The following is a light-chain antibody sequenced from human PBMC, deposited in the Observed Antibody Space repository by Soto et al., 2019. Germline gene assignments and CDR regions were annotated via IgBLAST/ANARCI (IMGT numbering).Light chain of an antibody. CDR2: SAS. CDR3: QQSYGNSYT. Sequence: DIQLTQSPSSLSASVGDRVTITCRASQSMSDSLNWYQQKSGKAPKLLIYSASSLESGVPSRFSGSGSGTDFTLTISSLQPEDFGTYFCQQSYGNSYTFGQGTTLEIK. CDR1: QSMSDS. J-gene: IGKJ2*01. V-gene: IGKV1-39*01.